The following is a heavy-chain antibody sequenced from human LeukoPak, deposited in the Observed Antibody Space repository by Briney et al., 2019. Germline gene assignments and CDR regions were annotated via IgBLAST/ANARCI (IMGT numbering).Heavy chain of an antibody. J-gene: IGHJ6*03. CDR2: IRYDGSNK. CDR3: AKDHASYNWNRAYYYYYYMDV. D-gene: IGHD1-20*01. Sequence: GGSLRLSCAASGFTFNSYGMHWVRQAPGKGLEWVAFIRYDGSNKYYADSVKGRFTISRDNSKNTLYLQMNSLRAEDTAVYYCAKDHASYNWNRAYYYYYYMDVWGKGTTVTVSS. V-gene: IGHV3-30*02. CDR1: GFTFNSYG.